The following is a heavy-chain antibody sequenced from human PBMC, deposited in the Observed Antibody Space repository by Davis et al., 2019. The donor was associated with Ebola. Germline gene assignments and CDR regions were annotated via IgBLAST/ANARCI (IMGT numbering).Heavy chain of an antibody. V-gene: IGHV3-23*01. J-gene: IGHJ6*03. CDR1: GFTFSSYV. Sequence: GESLKISCAASGFTFSSYVMHWVRQAPGKGLEWFSAISGSGGSTYYADSVKGRFTISRDNSKNTLYLQMNSLRAEDTAVYYCVNGCSSTSCYAPYYYYMDVWGKGTTVTVSS. CDR2: ISGSGGST. CDR3: VNGCSSTSCYAPYYYYMDV. D-gene: IGHD2-2*01.